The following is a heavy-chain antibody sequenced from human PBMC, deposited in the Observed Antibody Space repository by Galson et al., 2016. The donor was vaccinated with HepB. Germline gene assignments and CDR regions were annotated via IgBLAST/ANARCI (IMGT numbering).Heavy chain of an antibody. J-gene: IGHJ4*02. CDR1: GIRITDYW. CDR2: IRGDGTYR. CDR3: ARSDYVDY. Sequence: SLRLSCAAPGIRITDYWMHWVRQAPGKGLEWVSRIRGDGTYRSYADSVEGRFTITRDNAKTLVYLHMNSLRAEDTAVYYCARSDYVDYWGQGTLVTVSS. V-gene: IGHV3-74*01.